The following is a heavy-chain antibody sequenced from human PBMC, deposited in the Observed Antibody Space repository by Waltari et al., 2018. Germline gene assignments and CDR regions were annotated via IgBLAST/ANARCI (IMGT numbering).Heavy chain of an antibody. V-gene: IGHV3-23*01. J-gene: IGHJ4*02. CDR2: ISGSGGST. D-gene: IGHD6-19*01. CDR3: AKGGRSSGSLAL. CDR1: GFTFSRSA. Sequence: EVQLLESGGGLVQPGGSLRLSWAASGFTFSRSAMSWVRQAPGKGLEWVSAISGSGGSTYYADSVKGRFTISRDNSKNTLYLQMNSLRAEDTAVYYCAKGGRSSGSLALWGQGTLVTVSS.